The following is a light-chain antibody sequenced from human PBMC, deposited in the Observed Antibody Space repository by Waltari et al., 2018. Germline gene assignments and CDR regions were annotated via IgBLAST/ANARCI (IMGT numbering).Light chain of an antibody. CDR1: QSIRSN. V-gene: IGKV3-15*01. Sequence: EIVMTQSPATLSVFPGERATLSCRASQSIRSNLACYQLTPGPSPSLLIYGASTSATGIAARFSGSGSGTEFTLTSSSLQSEDFAVYFCQQYDNWLGTFGQGTKVEIK. CDR2: GAS. CDR3: QQYDNWLGT. J-gene: IGKJ1*01.